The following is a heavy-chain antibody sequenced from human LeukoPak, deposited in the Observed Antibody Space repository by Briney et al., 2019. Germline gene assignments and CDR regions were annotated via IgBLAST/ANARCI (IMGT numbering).Heavy chain of an antibody. V-gene: IGHV3-30-3*01. CDR3: ARDSAYKKFDY. CDR2: ISYDGSNK. D-gene: IGHD2-21*01. Sequence: GRSLRLSCAASGFTFSSYAMHWVRQAPGKGLEWVAVISYDGSNKYYADSVKGRFTISRDNSKNTLYLQMNSLRAEDTAVYYCARDSAYKKFDYWGQGVLVTVSS. CDR1: GFTFSSYA. J-gene: IGHJ4*02.